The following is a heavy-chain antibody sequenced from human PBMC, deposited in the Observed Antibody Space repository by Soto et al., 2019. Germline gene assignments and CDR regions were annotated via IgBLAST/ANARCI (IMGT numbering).Heavy chain of an antibody. Sequence: NPSDTLSLACNVSGGSVSSGGYYWSWVRQNPEKGLEWIGYHYSDGSTFYNPALQSRAVISVDRAKNQLFLNLRSVTAADTAVYYCARARYAGKLHADWGQRTLVTVSS. J-gene: IGHJ4*01. CDR2: HYSDGST. CDR3: ARARYAGKLHAD. D-gene: IGHD6-13*01. V-gene: IGHV4-30-4*02. CDR1: GGSVSSGGYY.